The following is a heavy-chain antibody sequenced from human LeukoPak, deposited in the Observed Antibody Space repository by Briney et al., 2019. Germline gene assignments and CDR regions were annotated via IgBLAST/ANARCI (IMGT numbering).Heavy chain of an antibody. CDR3: ARDQNRIQWLVGPYYFDN. J-gene: IGHJ4*02. CDR2: ISSSSSTI. V-gene: IGHV3-48*01. Sequence: GGSLRLSCTVSGVTFSSYSMNWVRQPPAKGLERVSYISSSSSTIYYADPAKGRFTTTRDNAYKTLYPQMNSLSADDAAVYYFARDQNRIQWLVGPYYFDNWGEGNLGTVSS. D-gene: IGHD5-12*01. CDR1: GVTFSSYS.